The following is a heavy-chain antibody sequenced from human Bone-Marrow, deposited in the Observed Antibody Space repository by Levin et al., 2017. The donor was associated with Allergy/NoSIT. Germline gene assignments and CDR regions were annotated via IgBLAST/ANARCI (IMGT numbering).Heavy chain of an antibody. D-gene: IGHD6-19*01. Sequence: AGGSLRLSCAASGFTFSSYWMSWVRQAPGKGLEWVANIKQDGSEKYYVDSVKGRFTISRDNAKNSLYLQMNSLRAEDTAVYYCARVRPPYSSGWYIPDYWGQGTLVTVSS. J-gene: IGHJ4*02. CDR3: ARVRPPYSSGWYIPDY. V-gene: IGHV3-7*01. CDR2: IKQDGSEK. CDR1: GFTFSSYW.